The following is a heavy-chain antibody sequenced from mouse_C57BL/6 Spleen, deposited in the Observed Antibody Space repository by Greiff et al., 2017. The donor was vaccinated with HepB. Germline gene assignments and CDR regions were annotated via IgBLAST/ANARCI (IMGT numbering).Heavy chain of an antibody. Sequence: EVKLVESGPGLVKPSQSLSLTCSVTGYSITSGYYWNWIRQFPGNKLEWMGYISYDGSNNYNPSLKNRISITRDTSKNQFFLKLNSVTTEDTATYYCARGRTAGYFDYWGQGTTLTVSS. J-gene: IGHJ2*01. CDR2: ISYDGSN. CDR3: ARGRTAGYFDY. V-gene: IGHV3-6*01. D-gene: IGHD1-2*01. CDR1: GYSITSGYY.